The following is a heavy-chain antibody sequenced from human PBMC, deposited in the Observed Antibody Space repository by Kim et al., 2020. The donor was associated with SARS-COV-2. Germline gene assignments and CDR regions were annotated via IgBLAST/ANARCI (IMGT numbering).Heavy chain of an antibody. CDR1: GYTFTSYA. D-gene: IGHD6-19*01. V-gene: IGHV7-4-1*02. CDR3: ARDVRTSRYSSGWYNYYYYMDV. CDR2: INTNTGNP. Sequence: ASVKVSCKASGYTFTSYAMNWVRQAPGQGLEWMGWINTNTGNPTYAQGFTGRFVFSLDTSVSTAYLQISSLKAEDTAVYYCARDVRTSRYSSGWYNYYYYMDVWGKGTPVTVSS. J-gene: IGHJ6*03.